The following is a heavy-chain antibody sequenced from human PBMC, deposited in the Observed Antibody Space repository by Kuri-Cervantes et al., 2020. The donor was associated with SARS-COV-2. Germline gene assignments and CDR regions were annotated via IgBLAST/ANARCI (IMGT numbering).Heavy chain of an antibody. J-gene: IGHJ6*02. V-gene: IGHV1-2*02. CDR3: ARDRRSIYYDSSGYYIDYYYYGMDV. CDR1: GYTFTGYY. Sequence: ASVKVSCKASGYTFTGYYMHWVRQAPGQGLEWMGWINPNSGGTNYAQKFQGRVTMTRDTSISTPYMELSRLRSDDTAVYYCARDRRSIYYDSSGYYIDYYYYGMDVWGQGTTVTVSS. D-gene: IGHD3-22*01. CDR2: INPNSGGT.